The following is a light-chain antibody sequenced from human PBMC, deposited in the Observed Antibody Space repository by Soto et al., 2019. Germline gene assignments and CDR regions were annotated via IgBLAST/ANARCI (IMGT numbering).Light chain of an antibody. J-gene: IGKJ4*01. V-gene: IGKV1-39*01. CDR2: AAS. CDR3: QQSYTTLLT. Sequence: DIQMTPTPSSPSDSVIARVTMSWRASQSISTYLNWYQQRPGKAPKLLIYAASNLHSGVPSRFSGSGSGTDFTLTISSLQPEDSATYYCQQSYTTLLTFGGGTKVDI. CDR1: QSISTY.